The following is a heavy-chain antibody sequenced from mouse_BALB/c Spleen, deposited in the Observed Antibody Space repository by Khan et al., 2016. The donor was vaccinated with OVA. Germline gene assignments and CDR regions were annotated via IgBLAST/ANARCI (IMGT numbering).Heavy chain of an antibody. CDR2: VSTGGGYT. D-gene: IGHD1-1*01. J-gene: IGHJ3*01. Sequence: EVELVESGGDLVKPGGSLKLSCAASGFTFSTYGMSWVRQTPDKRLEWVATVSTGGGYTYYPDSVKGRFTISRDNAKNTLYLQMSSLKSEDTAIIYFSRRAYYYDSYVFAYWGQGTLVTVSA. V-gene: IGHV5-6*01. CDR1: GFTFSTYG. CDR3: SRRAYYYDSYVFAY.